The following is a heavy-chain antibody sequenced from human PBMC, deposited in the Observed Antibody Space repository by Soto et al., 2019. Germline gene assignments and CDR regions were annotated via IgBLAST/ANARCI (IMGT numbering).Heavy chain of an antibody. V-gene: IGHV1-3*01. CDR2: INAGNGNT. CDR1: GYTFTSYA. D-gene: IGHD2-8*02. J-gene: IGHJ4*02. CDR3: ARVTVVFPPYYFDY. Sequence: QVQLVQSGAEVKKPGASVKVSCKASGYTFTSYAMHWVRQAPGQRLEWMGWINAGNGNTKYSQKFQGRVTITRDTSASTAYMELSSLRSEDTAVYYCARVTVVFPPYYFDYWGQGTLVTVSS.